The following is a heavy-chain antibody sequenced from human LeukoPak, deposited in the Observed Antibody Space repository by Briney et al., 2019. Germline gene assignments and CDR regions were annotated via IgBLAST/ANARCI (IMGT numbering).Heavy chain of an antibody. D-gene: IGHD3-10*01. Sequence: GGSLRLSCAASGFTFSSYGMHWVRQAPGKGLEWVAVISYDGSNKYYADSVKGQFTISRDNSKNALYLQMNSLRAEDTAVYYCAKDLEDLDYYGSGGFDYWGQGTLVTVSS. CDR2: ISYDGSNK. CDR3: AKDLEDLDYYGSGGFDY. V-gene: IGHV3-30*18. CDR1: GFTFSSYG. J-gene: IGHJ4*02.